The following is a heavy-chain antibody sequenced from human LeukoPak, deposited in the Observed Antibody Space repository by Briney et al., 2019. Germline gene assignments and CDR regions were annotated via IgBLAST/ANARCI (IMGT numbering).Heavy chain of an antibody. CDR3: ARGVLPPLFDY. CDR1: GFTFSRYW. J-gene: IGHJ4*02. D-gene: IGHD3-10*01. V-gene: IGHV3-48*03. Sequence: PGGSLRLSCAASGFTFSRYWMSWVRQAPGKGLEWVSYISSSGSTIYYADSVKGRFTISRDNAKNSLYLQMNSLRAEDTAVYYCARGVLPPLFDYWGQGTLVTVSS. CDR2: ISSSGSTI.